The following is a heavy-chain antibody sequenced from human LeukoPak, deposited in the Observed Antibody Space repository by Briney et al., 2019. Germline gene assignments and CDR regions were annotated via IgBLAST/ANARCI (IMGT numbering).Heavy chain of an antibody. CDR3: ARVGSPFYGDYVRDYYGMDV. Sequence: GGSLRLSCAASGFRLRSYWMHWVRQAPGKGLMWVSRINRDGSSAYYADSVKGRVTTSGDNAKNTLFLQMNSLRAEDTAVYYCARVGSPFYGDYVRDYYGMDVWGQGTTVTVSS. CDR1: GFRLRSYW. J-gene: IGHJ6*02. V-gene: IGHV3-74*01. D-gene: IGHD4-17*01. CDR2: INRDGSSA.